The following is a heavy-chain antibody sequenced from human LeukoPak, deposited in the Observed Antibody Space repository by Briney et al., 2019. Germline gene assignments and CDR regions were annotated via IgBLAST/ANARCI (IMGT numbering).Heavy chain of an antibody. Sequence: GRSLRLSCAASGFTFSTYGLHWVRQAPGEGLEWVAVIWNDGSIRYYADSVKGRFTISRDNSKNTLYLQMSNLRAEDTAVYYCARASGSYDYWGQGTLVTVSS. V-gene: IGHV3-33*01. CDR1: GFTFSTYG. CDR3: ARASGSYDY. J-gene: IGHJ4*02. D-gene: IGHD1-26*01. CDR2: IWNDGSIR.